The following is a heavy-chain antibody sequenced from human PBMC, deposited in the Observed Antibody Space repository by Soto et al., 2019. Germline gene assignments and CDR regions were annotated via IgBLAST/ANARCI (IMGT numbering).Heavy chain of an antibody. D-gene: IGHD5-18*01. Sequence: PSETLSLTCTVSGGSISSSSYYWGWIRQPPGKGLEWIGSIYYSGSTYYNPSLKSRVTISVDTSKNQFSLKLSSVTAADTAVYYCARSGWIHEDYWGQGTLVTVTS. CDR2: IYYSGST. V-gene: IGHV4-39*01. CDR1: GGSISSSSYY. CDR3: ARSGWIHEDY. J-gene: IGHJ4*02.